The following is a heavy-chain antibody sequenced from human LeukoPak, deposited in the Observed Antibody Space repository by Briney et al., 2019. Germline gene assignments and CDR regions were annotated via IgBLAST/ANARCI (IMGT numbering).Heavy chain of an antibody. CDR3: ARGYPYDAFDI. CDR2: ISGSGGTT. Sequence: PGGSLRLSCAASGFTFSSYVMSWVRQAPGKGLDWVSVISGSGGTTYYADSVKGRFTISRDNAKNTLYLQMNSLRAEDTAVYYCARGYPYDAFDIRGQGTMVTVSS. D-gene: IGHD1-1*01. V-gene: IGHV3-23*01. CDR1: GFTFSSYV. J-gene: IGHJ3*02.